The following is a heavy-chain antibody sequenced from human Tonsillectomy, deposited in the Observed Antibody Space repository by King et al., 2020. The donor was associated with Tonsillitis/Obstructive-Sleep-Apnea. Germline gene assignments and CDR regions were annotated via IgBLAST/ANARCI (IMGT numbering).Heavy chain of an antibody. V-gene: IGHV4-34*01. CDR2: ISHTGST. J-gene: IGHJ3*02. CDR1: GGSFSGYY. Sequence: QVQLQQWGAGLLKPSETLSLTCGVYGGSFSGYYWSWIRQPPGKGLEWIWEISHTGSTNYNPSLKSRVSISVDTSKNQLSLKLSSVTAADTALYYCARDNGGGSAFDIWGQGTMVTVSS. CDR3: ARDNGGGSAFDI. D-gene: IGHD3-16*01.